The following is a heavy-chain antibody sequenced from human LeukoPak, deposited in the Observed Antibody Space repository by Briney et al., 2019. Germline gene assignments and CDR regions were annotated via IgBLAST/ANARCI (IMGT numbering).Heavy chain of an antibody. CDR1: GFTFSSYG. D-gene: IGHD4-17*01. CDR3: ARDSLKTVTNAFDI. J-gene: IGHJ3*02. V-gene: IGHV3-33*01. Sequence: PGRSLRLSCAASGFTFSSYGMHWVRQAPGKGLEWVAFIWYDGSNKYYADSVKGRFTISRDNSKNTLYLQMNSLRAEDTAVYYCARDSLKTVTNAFDIWGQGTMVTVSS. CDR2: IWYDGSNK.